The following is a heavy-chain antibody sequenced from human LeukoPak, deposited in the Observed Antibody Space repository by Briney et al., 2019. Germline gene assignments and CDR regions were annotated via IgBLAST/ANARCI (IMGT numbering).Heavy chain of an antibody. J-gene: IGHJ6*02. CDR3: ARLKGYCSAGNCPHIYYYGMDV. CDR1: GFTFSSYS. Sequence: GGSLRLSCAASGFTFSSYSMNWVRQAPGKGLEWVSSISSSSSYIYYADSVKGRFTISRDNSKNTLYLQMNSLRAEDTAVYYCARLKGYCSAGNCPHIYYYGMDVWGQGTTVTVSS. V-gene: IGHV3-21*01. CDR2: ISSSSSYI. D-gene: IGHD2-15*01.